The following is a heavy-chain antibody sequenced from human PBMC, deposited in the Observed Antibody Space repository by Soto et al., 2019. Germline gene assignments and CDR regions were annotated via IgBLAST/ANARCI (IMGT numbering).Heavy chain of an antibody. J-gene: IGHJ4*02. CDR3: ARDQLDDSSGYYYEGY. V-gene: IGHV3-30-3*01. Sequence: GGSLRLSCAASGFTFSSYAMHWVRQAPGKGLEWVAVISYDGSNKYYADSVKGRFTISRDNSKNTLYLQMNSLRAEDTAVYYCARDQLDDSSGYYYEGYWGQGTLVTVSS. CDR1: GFTFSSYA. D-gene: IGHD3-22*01. CDR2: ISYDGSNK.